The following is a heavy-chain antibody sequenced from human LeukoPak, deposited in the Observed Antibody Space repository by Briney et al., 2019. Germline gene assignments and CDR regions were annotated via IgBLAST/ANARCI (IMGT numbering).Heavy chain of an antibody. Sequence: GGSLRLSCAASGFSFGYYGMNWVRQAPGKGLEWISHISSGSVTIYYADSVQGRFFISRDDAKSSLYLQVNSLRVEDTAVYYCARVASAWADDYWGQGALVTVTS. D-gene: IGHD6-19*01. J-gene: IGHJ4*02. V-gene: IGHV3-48*01. CDR2: ISSGSVTI. CDR3: ARVASAWADDY. CDR1: GFSFGYYG.